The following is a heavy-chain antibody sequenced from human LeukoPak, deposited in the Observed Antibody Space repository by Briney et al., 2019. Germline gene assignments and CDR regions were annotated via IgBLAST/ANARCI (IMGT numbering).Heavy chain of an antibody. CDR1: GYSFTSYW. Sequence: GESLKISCKGSGYSFTSYWISWVRPMPGKGLEWMGRIDPSDSYTNYSPSFQGHVTISADKSISTAYLQWSSLKASDTAMYYCARLQYCSGGSCYPEDYWGQGTLVTVSS. D-gene: IGHD2-15*01. CDR3: ARLQYCSGGSCYPEDY. V-gene: IGHV5-10-1*01. CDR2: IDPSDSYT. J-gene: IGHJ4*02.